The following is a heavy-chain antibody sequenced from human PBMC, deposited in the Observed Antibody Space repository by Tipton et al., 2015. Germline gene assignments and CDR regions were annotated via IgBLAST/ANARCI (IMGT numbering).Heavy chain of an antibody. J-gene: IGHJ4*02. CDR3: ASPSLPHDRGDYYFQS. Sequence: TLSLTCAVSAYSISSDYYWGWIRQPPGKGLEWIGSISHSGNTYYNPSLKRRVTISVDTSKNQFSLKLSSVTAADTAVYYCASPSLPHDRGDYYFQSWGQGTLVIVSS. D-gene: IGHD2-21*02. V-gene: IGHV4-38-2*01. CDR1: AYSISSDYY. CDR2: ISHSGNT.